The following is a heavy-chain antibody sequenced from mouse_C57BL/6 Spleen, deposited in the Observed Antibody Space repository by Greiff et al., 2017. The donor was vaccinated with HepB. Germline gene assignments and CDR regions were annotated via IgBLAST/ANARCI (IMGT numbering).Heavy chain of an antibody. CDR3: ARKDDGYPYYFDY. V-gene: IGHV3-6*01. CDR2: ISYDGSN. CDR1: GYSITSGYY. J-gene: IGHJ2*01. Sequence: VQLQQSGPGLVKPSQSLSLTCSVTGYSITSGYYWNWIRQFPGNKLEWMGYISYDGSNNYNPSLKNRISITRDTSKNQFFLKLNSVTTEDTATYYCARKDDGYPYYFDYWGQGTTLTVSS. D-gene: IGHD2-3*01.